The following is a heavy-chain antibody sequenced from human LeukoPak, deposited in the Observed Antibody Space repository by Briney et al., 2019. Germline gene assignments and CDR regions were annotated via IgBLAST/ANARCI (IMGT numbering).Heavy chain of an antibody. D-gene: IGHD3-10*01. CDR3: ARTYYGSGSWVYYYYGMDV. Sequence: PSETLSLTYTVSGGSISSGGYYWSWIRQPPGKGLEWIGEINHSGSTNYNPSLKSRVTISVDTSKNQFSLKLSSVTAADTAVYYCARTYYGSGSWVYYYYGMDVWGQGTTVTVSS. CDR1: GGSISSGGYY. V-gene: IGHV4-39*07. J-gene: IGHJ6*02. CDR2: INHSGST.